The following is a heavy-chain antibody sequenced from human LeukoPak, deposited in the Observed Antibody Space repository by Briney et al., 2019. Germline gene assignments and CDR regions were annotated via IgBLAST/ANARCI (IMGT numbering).Heavy chain of an antibody. Sequence: SVTVSCTASGGTFSSYAISWVRQAPGQGLEWMGGIIPIFGTANYAQKFQGRVTITADESTSTAYMELSSLRSEDTAVYYCARASRYFDWLLLESDAFDIWGQGTMVTVSS. D-gene: IGHD3-9*01. CDR1: GGTFSSYA. CDR3: ARASRYFDWLLLESDAFDI. J-gene: IGHJ3*02. CDR2: IIPIFGTA. V-gene: IGHV1-69*13.